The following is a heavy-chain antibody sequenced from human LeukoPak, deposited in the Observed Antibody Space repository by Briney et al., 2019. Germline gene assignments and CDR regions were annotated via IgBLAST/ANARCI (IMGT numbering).Heavy chain of an antibody. CDR1: GGSISSGSYY. CDR2: IYTSGST. Sequence: SETLSLTCTVSGGSISSGSYYWSWIRQPAGKGLEWIGRIYTSGSTNFNPSLKSRVTISVDTSENQFSLKLSSVTAADTAVYYCARGEPSNHYDFWSRPPGPLWNVWGKGTTVTVSS. J-gene: IGHJ6*04. D-gene: IGHD3-3*01. CDR3: ARGEPSNHYDFWSRPPGPLWNV. V-gene: IGHV4-61*02.